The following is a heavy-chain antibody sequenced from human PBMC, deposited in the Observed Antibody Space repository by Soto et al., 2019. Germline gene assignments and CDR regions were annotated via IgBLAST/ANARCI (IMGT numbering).Heavy chain of an antibody. V-gene: IGHV1-69*04. CDR3: ARDIPGRLGYCSSTSCPHWDGMDV. Sequence: GASVKVSCKVSGYTLTELSMHWVRQAPGQGLEWMGRIIPILGIANYAQKFQGRVTITADKSTSTAYMELSSLRSEDTAVYYCARDIPGRLGYCSSTSCPHWDGMDVWGQGTTVTVSS. CDR2: IIPILGIA. D-gene: IGHD2-2*01. CDR1: GYTLTELS. J-gene: IGHJ6*02.